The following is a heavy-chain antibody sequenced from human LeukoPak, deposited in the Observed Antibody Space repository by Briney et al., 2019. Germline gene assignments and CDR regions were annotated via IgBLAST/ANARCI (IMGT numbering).Heavy chain of an antibody. CDR2: IKQGGSEK. J-gene: IGHJ4*02. D-gene: IGHD2-15*01. CDR3: ARGGGSFYNY. Sequence: PGGSLRLSCAASGFSFRNYWMTWVRQAPGKGLEWVANIKQGGSEKQYVGSVKGRFTISRDNAKNSLYLQMNSLRAEDTAVYYCARGGGSFYNYWGQGTLVTVSS. V-gene: IGHV3-7*04. CDR1: GFSFRNYW.